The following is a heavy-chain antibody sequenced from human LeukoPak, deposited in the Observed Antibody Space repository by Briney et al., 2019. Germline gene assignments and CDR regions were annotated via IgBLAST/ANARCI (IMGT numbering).Heavy chain of an antibody. J-gene: IGHJ6*03. CDR1: GDSISSGSYY. D-gene: IGHD2-2*01. V-gene: IGHV4-61*09. Sequence: SETLSLTCTGSGDSISSGSYYWSWIRQPAGEGLEWIGHISTSGTANYNPSLESRVTISVDTSTTQFSLRLRSVTAADTAVYYCAKSRYRSTSTNYYMDVWGKGTMVTVSS. CDR2: ISTSGTA. CDR3: AKSRYRSTSTNYYMDV.